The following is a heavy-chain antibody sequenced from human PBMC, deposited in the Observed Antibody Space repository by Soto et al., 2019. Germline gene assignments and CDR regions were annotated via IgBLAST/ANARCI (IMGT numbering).Heavy chain of an antibody. CDR2: INHSGST. Sequence: QVQLQQWGAGLLKTSETLSLTCAVYGGSFSGYYWSWIRQPPGKGLEWIGEINHSGSTNYNPSLKSRVTISVDTSKNQFSLKLSSVTAADTAVYYCARVAAAAGVCDYWGQGTLVTVSS. J-gene: IGHJ4*02. CDR3: ARVAAAAGVCDY. D-gene: IGHD6-13*01. CDR1: GGSFSGYY. V-gene: IGHV4-34*01.